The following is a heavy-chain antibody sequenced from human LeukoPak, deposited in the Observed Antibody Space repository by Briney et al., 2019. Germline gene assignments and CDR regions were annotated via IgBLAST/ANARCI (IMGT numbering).Heavy chain of an antibody. CDR1: GFTFTSSA. Sequence: ASVKVSCKASGFTFTSSAVQWVRQARGQRLEWIGWIVVGSGNTNYAQKFQGRVTMTRNTSISTAYMELSSLRSEDTAVYYCARGLHCSGGSCYLAVLDYWGQGTLVTVSS. J-gene: IGHJ4*02. CDR2: IVVGSGNT. D-gene: IGHD2-15*01. CDR3: ARGLHCSGGSCYLAVLDY. V-gene: IGHV1-58*01.